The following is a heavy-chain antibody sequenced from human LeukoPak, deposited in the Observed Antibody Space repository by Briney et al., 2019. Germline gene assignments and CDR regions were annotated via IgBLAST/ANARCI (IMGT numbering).Heavy chain of an antibody. CDR2: IKQDGSEK. V-gene: IGHV3-7*02. CDR3: ARGGYYDSSGYHVWDY. J-gene: IGHJ4*02. CDR1: GFTFRRYW. D-gene: IGHD3-22*01. Sequence: PGGSLRLSCAASGFTFRRYWMSWARQASGKGLEWVANIKQDGSEKYYVDSVKGRFTISRDNAKNSLYLQMNSLRAEDTAVYYCARGGYYDSSGYHVWDYWGQGTLVTVSS.